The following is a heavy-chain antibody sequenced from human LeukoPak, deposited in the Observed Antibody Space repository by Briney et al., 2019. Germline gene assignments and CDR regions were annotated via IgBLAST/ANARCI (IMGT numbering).Heavy chain of an antibody. V-gene: IGHV3-21*01. J-gene: IGHJ4*02. D-gene: IGHD3-22*01. CDR3: ARGRLYYYDSSGYR. CDR1: GFTFSSYS. Sequence: GGSLRLSCAASGFTFSSYSMNWVRQAPGKGLEWVSSISGTSTSIYYADSVKGRFTISRDNAKNSLYLQMNSLRAEDTAVYYCARGRLYYYDSSGYRWGQGTLVTVSS. CDR2: ISGTSTSI.